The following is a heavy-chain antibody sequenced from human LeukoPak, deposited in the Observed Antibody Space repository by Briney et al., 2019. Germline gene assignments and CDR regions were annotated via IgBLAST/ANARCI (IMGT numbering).Heavy chain of an antibody. CDR2: IYYSGST. V-gene: IGHV4-59*01. J-gene: IGHJ5*02. Sequence: PSETLSLTCTVSGGSISSYYWSWIRQPPGKGLEGIGYIYYSGSTNYNPSLTSRVTISVDTSKNQFSLKLSSVTAADTAVYYCARDGGYRRQVWFDPWGQGTLVTVSS. D-gene: IGHD1-14*01. CDR1: GGSISSYY. CDR3: ARDGGYRRQVWFDP.